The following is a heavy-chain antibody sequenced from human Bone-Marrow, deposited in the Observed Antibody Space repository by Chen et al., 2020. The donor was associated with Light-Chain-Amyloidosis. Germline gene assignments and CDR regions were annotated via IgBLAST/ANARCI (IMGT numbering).Heavy chain of an antibody. CDR2: ISYDGSNK. Sequence: QVQLVESGGGVVQPGRSLRLSCAASGFTFSSYAMHWVRQAPGKGLEWVAVISYDGSNKYYADSVKGRFTISRDNSKNTLYLQMNSRRAEDTAVYYCARVSIWGQGTMVTVSS. V-gene: IGHV3-30-3*01. CDR3: ARVSI. CDR1: GFTFSSYA. J-gene: IGHJ3*02.